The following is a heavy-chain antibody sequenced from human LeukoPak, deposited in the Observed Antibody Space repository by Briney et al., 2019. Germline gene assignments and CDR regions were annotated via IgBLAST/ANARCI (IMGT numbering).Heavy chain of an antibody. J-gene: IGHJ4*02. CDR3: ARDRDSGSYFGSFDY. CDR1: GYTFTTYG. Sequence: GASVKVSCKASGYTFTTYGISWVRQAPGRGLEWIGWISAYNDNTKYAQNLQGRVTMTTDTSTSTAYMELRSLRSDDTAAYYCARDRDSGSYFGSFDYWGQGTLVTVSS. V-gene: IGHV1-18*01. D-gene: IGHD1-26*01. CDR2: ISAYNDNT.